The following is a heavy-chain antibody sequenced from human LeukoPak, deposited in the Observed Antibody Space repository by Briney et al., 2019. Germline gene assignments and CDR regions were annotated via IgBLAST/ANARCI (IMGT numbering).Heavy chain of an antibody. CDR3: ARDAGGVGYCSTTRCYTLEY. Sequence: ASVKVSCKASGYTFTGYYIHWVRQAPGQGLEWMGWINPNSGGTNYAQEFQGRVTMTRDTSISTAYMELSRLTSDDTAVYYCARDAGGVGYCSTTRCYTLEYWGQGTLVTVSS. J-gene: IGHJ4*02. V-gene: IGHV1-2*02. CDR1: GYTFTGYY. D-gene: IGHD2-2*02. CDR2: INPNSGGT.